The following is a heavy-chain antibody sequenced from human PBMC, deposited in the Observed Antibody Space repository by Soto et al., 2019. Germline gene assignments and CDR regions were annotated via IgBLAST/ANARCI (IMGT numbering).Heavy chain of an antibody. CDR2: IKSKTYGGTT. D-gene: IGHD2-8*01. CDR3: RSMYVILPASTDFGH. CDR1: GFIFGDYA. Sequence: GGSLRLSCTASGFIFGDYALSWFRQAPGKGLEWVGFIKSKTYGGTTEYAASVKGRFTISRDDSKSIAYLQMDSLKNEDTAVYYCRSMYVILPASTDFGHWGQGALVTVSS. J-gene: IGHJ4*02. V-gene: IGHV3-49*03.